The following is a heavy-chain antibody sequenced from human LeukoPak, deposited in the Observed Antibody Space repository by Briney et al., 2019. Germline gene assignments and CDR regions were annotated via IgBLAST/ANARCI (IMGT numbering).Heavy chain of an antibody. J-gene: IGHJ4*02. CDR3: ARDPRYCSGGSCYHYFDY. CDR2: ISSSSSYI. CDR1: GFTFSSYS. Sequence: GGSLRLSCAASGFTFSSYSMNWVRQAPGKGLEWVSSISSSSSYIYYADSVKGRFTISRDNAKNSLYLQMNSLRAEDTAVYYCARDPRYCSGGSCYHYFDYWGQGTLVTVSS. D-gene: IGHD2-15*01. V-gene: IGHV3-21*01.